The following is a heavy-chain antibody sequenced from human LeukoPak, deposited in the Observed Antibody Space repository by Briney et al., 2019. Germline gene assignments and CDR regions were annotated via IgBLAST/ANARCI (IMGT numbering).Heavy chain of an antibody. CDR3: ARDLRYCSGGSCYSEVRY. Sequence: GASVKVSCKASGYTFTSYYMHWVRQAPGQGLEWMGIINPSGDSTTYAQKFQGRVTITADKSTSTAYMELSSLRSEDTAVYYCARDLRYCSGGSCYSEVRYWGQGTLVTVSS. CDR1: GYTFTSYY. J-gene: IGHJ4*02. V-gene: IGHV1-46*01. D-gene: IGHD2-15*01. CDR2: INPSGDST.